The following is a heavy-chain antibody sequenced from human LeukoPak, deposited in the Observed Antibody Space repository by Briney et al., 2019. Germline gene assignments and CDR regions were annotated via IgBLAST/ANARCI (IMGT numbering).Heavy chain of an antibody. CDR1: GYTFTSYD. CDR2: MNPNSGNT. Sequence: ASEKVSCKASGYTFTSYDINWVRQATGQGLEWMGWMNPNSGNTGYAQKFQGRVTMTRNTSISTAYMGLSSLRSEDTAVYYCATTYYYDSSGYWNFDYWGQGTLVTVSS. J-gene: IGHJ4*02. CDR3: ATTYYYDSSGYWNFDY. D-gene: IGHD3-22*01. V-gene: IGHV1-8*01.